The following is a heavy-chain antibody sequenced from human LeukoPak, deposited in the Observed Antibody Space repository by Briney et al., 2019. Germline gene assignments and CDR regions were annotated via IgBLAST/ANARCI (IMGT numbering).Heavy chain of an antibody. CDR3: STLRGGSFSFDP. D-gene: IGHD2-15*01. CDR1: GFTISDSA. J-gene: IGHJ5*02. CDR2: IKNKANNYAT. Sequence: PGGSLRLSCAASGFTISDSAVHWVRQASGKGLQWVGRIKNKANNYATAYAASVKGRFAISRDDSKNTAYLQMNNLKAEDMAMYYCSTLRGGSFSFDPWGQGTLVTVYS. V-gene: IGHV3-73*01.